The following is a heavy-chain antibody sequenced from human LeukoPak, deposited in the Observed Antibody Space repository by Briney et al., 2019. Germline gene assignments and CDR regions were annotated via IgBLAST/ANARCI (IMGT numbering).Heavy chain of an antibody. CDR3: ARGSNYAFDI. CDR1: GYTFTNYA. J-gene: IGHJ3*02. V-gene: IGHV1-3*02. Sequence: ASMKVSCKASGYTFTNYAIHWVRQAPGQRLEWMAWSNAGNTNTKYSQEFQGRVTITRDTSASTAYMELSSLRSEDMAVYYCARGSNYAFDIWGQGTMVTVAS. D-gene: IGHD1-26*01. CDR2: SNAGNTNT.